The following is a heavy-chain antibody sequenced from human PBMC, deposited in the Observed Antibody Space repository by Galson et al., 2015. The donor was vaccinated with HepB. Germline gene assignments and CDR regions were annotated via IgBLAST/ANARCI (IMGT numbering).Heavy chain of an antibody. CDR2: IAPYNGNT. V-gene: IGHV1-18*04. D-gene: IGHD1-1*01. CDR1: GYTFTTYG. Sequence: VSCKASGYTFTTYGISWVRQAPGQGLEWMGWIAPYNGNTNYAQKLQGRVTMTTDTSTTTAYMELRSLRSDDTAMYYCARDLEQRFDYWGQGTLVTVSS. J-gene: IGHJ4*02. CDR3: ARDLEQRFDY.